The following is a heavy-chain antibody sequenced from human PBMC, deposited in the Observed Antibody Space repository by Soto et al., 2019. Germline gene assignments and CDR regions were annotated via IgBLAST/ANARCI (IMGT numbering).Heavy chain of an antibody. CDR2: IIPIFDTI. CDR1: GATFSSFA. D-gene: IGHD3-3*01. CDR3: ASPLRWSGYYIAFDY. Sequence: QVQLLQSGAEVKKPGSSVKVSCKASGATFSSFAFSWVRQAPGQGLEWMGVIIPIFDTINYAQKFQGRVTITADEYTGTAYMELSSLTSEDTAVYYCASPLRWSGYYIAFDYWGQGTLVIVSS. V-gene: IGHV1-69*01. J-gene: IGHJ4*02.